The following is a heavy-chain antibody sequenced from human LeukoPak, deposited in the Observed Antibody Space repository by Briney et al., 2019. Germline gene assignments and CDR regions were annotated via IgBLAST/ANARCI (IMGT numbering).Heavy chain of an antibody. Sequence: AGGSLRLSCAVSGFTFSRAWMSWVRQAPGKGLEWVGRIKSKIDGGTTDYGAPVKGRFTISRDDSKNTLYLQMNSLKSEDTAVYYCTTIRGFCSGRSCLGYWGQGTLVTVSS. V-gene: IGHV3-15*01. CDR2: IKSKIDGGTT. D-gene: IGHD2-15*01. CDR1: GFTFSRAW. CDR3: TTIRGFCSGRSCLGY. J-gene: IGHJ4*02.